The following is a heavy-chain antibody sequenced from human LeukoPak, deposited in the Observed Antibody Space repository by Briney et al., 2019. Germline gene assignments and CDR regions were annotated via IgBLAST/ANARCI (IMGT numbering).Heavy chain of an antibody. J-gene: IGHJ1*01. Sequence: PSETLSLTCTVSGGSISSGSYYWSWIRQPAGKGLEWIGHFYSSGSAKYNPALKSRVTISVDTSKNQFSLNLNSVTAADTAVYYCVRDGFRFVNYGGFQRWGQGTLVTVSS. CDR3: VRDGFRFVNYGGFQR. CDR2: FYSSGSA. CDR1: GGSISSGSYY. D-gene: IGHD1-7*01. V-gene: IGHV4-61*09.